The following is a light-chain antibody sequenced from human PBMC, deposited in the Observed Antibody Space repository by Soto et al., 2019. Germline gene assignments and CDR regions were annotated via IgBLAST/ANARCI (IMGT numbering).Light chain of an antibody. V-gene: IGKV1-8*01. CDR1: QGISSW. Sequence: IKMYQSPSSLSASVGDRVTITCRASQGISSWLAWYQQKPGKAPKLLIYAASTLQSGVPSRFSGSGSGTDFTLTISCLQSEDFATYYCQQYYSYPLTFGQGTMVDVK. J-gene: IGKJ1*01. CDR2: AAS. CDR3: QQYYSYPLT.